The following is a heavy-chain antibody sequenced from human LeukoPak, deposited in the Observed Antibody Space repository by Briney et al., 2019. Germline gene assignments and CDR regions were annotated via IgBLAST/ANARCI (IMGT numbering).Heavy chain of an antibody. CDR3: ARTTYYDLPTPDY. CDR1: GFTFSDYG. V-gene: IGHV3-21*01. J-gene: IGHJ4*02. CDR2: ISDNSGAI. D-gene: IGHD3-3*01. Sequence: GGSLRLSCAASGFTFSDYGMIWVRQAPGKGLAWDSSISDNSGAIHYAESVKGRFTISRDNAKNSLYLQMNGLRAEDTAIYYCARTTYYDLPTPDYWGQGTLVTVSS.